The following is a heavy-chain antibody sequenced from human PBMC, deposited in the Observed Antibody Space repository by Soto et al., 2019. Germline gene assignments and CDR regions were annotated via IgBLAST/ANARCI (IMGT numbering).Heavy chain of an antibody. CDR1: GFTFSSYA. D-gene: IGHD6-19*01. Sequence: RLSCAASGFTFSSYAMTWVRQAPGKGLEWLSVISGTGSTYFADSVKGRFTISRDNSKNTLSLQMHSLRVDDTAVYYCAKVGSSAWYHNSYFDYWGQGTLVTVSS. V-gene: IGHV3-23*01. CDR2: ISGTGST. J-gene: IGHJ4*02. CDR3: AKVGSSAWYHNSYFDY.